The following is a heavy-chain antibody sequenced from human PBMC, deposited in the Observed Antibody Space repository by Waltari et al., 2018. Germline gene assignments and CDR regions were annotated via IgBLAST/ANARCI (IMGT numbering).Heavy chain of an antibody. D-gene: IGHD2-2*01. CDR1: EFTFSSYW. V-gene: IGHV3-7*01. CDR3: ARLGYCSTTNCPYGMDV. J-gene: IGHJ6*02. CDR2: IKEDGSDK. Sequence: EVQLVESGGGLVQPGGSLRLSCAASEFTFSSYWMSWVRQAPGKGLEWVANIKEDGSDKYYGDSVKGRFTISRDNAQNALYLQMNSLRGEDTAVYYCARLGYCSTTNCPYGMDVWGQGTTVTVSS.